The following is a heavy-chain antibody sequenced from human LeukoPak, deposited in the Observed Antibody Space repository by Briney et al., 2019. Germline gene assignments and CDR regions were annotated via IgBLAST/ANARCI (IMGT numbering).Heavy chain of an antibody. CDR1: GFTFSSYS. CDR2: ISSSSSTI. D-gene: IGHD6-19*01. CDR3: ARDWGPGAVADAFDI. V-gene: IGHV3-48*04. Sequence: GGSLRLSCAASGFTFSSYSMNWVRQAPGKGLEWVSYISSSSSTIYYADSVKGRFTISRDNAKNSLYLQMNSLRAEDTAVYYCARDWGPGAVADAFDIWGQGTMVTVSS. J-gene: IGHJ3*02.